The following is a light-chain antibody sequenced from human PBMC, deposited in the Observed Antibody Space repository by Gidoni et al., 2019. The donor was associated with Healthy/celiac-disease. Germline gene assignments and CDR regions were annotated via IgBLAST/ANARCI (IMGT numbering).Light chain of an antibody. Sequence: IVMTQSPATLSVSPGERATLSCRASQSVSSNLAWYQQKPGQAPRLLIYGASTRATGIPARFSGSGSGTEFPLTISSLQSEDFAVYYCQQYNNCPGTFGQGTKVEIK. V-gene: IGKV3-15*01. CDR2: GAS. J-gene: IGKJ1*01. CDR1: QSVSSN. CDR3: QQYNNCPGT.